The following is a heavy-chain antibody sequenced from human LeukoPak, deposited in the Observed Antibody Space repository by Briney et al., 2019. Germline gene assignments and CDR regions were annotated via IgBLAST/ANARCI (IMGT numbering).Heavy chain of an antibody. CDR2: ISAYNDNT. V-gene: IGHV1-18*01. CDR3: ARSSSGYPDYFDY. Sequence: EASVKVSCTASGYTFTSYGISWVRQAPGQGLEWMGWISAYNDNTNYAQKLQGRVTMTTDTSTSTAYMELRSLRSDDTAVYYCARSSSGYPDYFDYWGQGTLVTVSS. D-gene: IGHD6-19*01. J-gene: IGHJ4*02. CDR1: GYTFTSYG.